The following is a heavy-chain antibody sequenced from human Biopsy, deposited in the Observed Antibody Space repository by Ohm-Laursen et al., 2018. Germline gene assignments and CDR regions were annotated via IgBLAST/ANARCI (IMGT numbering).Heavy chain of an antibody. V-gene: IGHV3-11*01. D-gene: IGHD3-16*01. CDR2: ISGIGDTT. CDR1: GFTFSDYY. Sequence: GSLRLSCSASGFTFSDYYMSWIRQAPGRGLEWVSHISGIGDTTYYADSVKGRFTISRDNSKNSLYLQMNSLRAEDTAVYYCARDLTWGSYFDSWGQGSLATVSS. CDR3: ARDLTWGSYFDS. J-gene: IGHJ4*02.